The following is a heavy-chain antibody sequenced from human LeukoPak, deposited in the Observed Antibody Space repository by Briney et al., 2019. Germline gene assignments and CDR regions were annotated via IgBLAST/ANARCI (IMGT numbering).Heavy chain of an antibody. CDR1: GYTFTGYY. D-gene: IGHD6-19*01. V-gene: IGHV1-2*02. J-gene: IGHJ5*02. Sequence: VASVKVSCKASGYTFTGYYMHWVRQAPGQGLEWMGWINPNSGGTNYAQTFQGRVTMTRDTSISTAYMELSRLRSDDTAVYYCARDSDPIRSSGWYYDWFDPWGQGTLVTVSS. CDR2: INPNSGGT. CDR3: ARDSDPIRSSGWYYDWFDP.